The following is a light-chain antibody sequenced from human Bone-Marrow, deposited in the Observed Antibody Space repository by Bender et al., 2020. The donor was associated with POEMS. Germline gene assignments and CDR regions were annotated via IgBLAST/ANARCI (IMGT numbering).Light chain of an antibody. J-gene: IGLJ3*02. Sequence: QSVLTQPPSASGTPGQRVTISCSGSSSKIGGNAVNWWQQLPGTAPKLLIYGNDQRPSGFPDRFSGSKSGPSASLAISGLQSEDEAGYFCSAWDGILNGWVFGGGTELTVL. V-gene: IGLV1-44*01. CDR3: SAWDGILNGWV. CDR2: GND. CDR1: SSKIGGNA.